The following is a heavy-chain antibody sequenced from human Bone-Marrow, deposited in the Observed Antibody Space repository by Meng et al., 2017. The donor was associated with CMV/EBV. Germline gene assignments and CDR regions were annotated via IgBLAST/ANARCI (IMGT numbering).Heavy chain of an antibody. J-gene: IGHJ4*02. D-gene: IGHD2-15*01. Sequence: GGPLRLSCAASGFTVSSYYMSWIRQAPGKGLEWVSVIYSGGTPYYADSVEGRFTISRDNSKNTLYLQMNSLRAEDTAVYYCVRQSGGSCFDSWGQGTLVTVSS. CDR3: VRQSGGSCFDS. CDR1: GFTVSSYY. CDR2: IYSGGTP. V-gene: IGHV3-53*01.